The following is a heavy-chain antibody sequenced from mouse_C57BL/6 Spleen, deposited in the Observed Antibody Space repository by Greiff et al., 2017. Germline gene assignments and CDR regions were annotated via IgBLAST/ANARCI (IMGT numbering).Heavy chain of an antibody. Sequence: VQLQQSGAELVRPGASVTLSCKASGYTFTDYEMHWVKQTPVHGLEWIGAIDPETGGTAYNQKFKGKAILTADKSSSTAYMELRSLTAEDSAVYYYTRDYGDYWGQGTTLTVSS. CDR1: GYTFTDYE. V-gene: IGHV1-15*01. CDR3: TRDYGDY. D-gene: IGHD1-1*01. J-gene: IGHJ2*01. CDR2: IDPETGGT.